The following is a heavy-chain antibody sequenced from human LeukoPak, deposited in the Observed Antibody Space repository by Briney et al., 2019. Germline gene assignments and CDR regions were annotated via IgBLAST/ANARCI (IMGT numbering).Heavy chain of an antibody. D-gene: IGHD4-23*01. V-gene: IGHV3-23*01. J-gene: IGHJ4*02. CDR1: GFTFSSYA. Sequence: GGSLRLSCAASGFTFSSYAMSWVRQAPGKGLEWVSVISGSGSRTYYADSVKGRFTISRDNSKNTLYLQMNSLRAEDTAVYYCAKSTTLGDFDYWGQGTLVTVSS. CDR2: ISGSGSRT. CDR3: AKSTTLGDFDY.